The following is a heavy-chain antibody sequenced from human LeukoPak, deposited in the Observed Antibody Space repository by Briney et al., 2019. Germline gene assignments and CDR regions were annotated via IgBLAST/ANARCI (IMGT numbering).Heavy chain of an antibody. CDR2: INHSGST. V-gene: IGHV4-34*01. D-gene: IGHD2-2*01. Sequence: SETLSLTCAVYGGSFSGYYWSWIRQPPGKGLEWIGEINHSGSTNYNPSLKSRVTISVDTSKNQFSLKLSSVTAADTAVYHCARGYQLPHYYGMDVWGKGTTVTVSS. J-gene: IGHJ6*04. CDR3: ARGYQLPHYYGMDV. CDR1: GGSFSGYY.